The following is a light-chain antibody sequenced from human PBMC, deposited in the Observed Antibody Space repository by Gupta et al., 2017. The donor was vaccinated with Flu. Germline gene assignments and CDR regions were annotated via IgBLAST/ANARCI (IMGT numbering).Light chain of an antibody. J-gene: IGLJ1*01. V-gene: IGLV3-21*03. CDR2: DDS. Sequence: SYVLTQPPSVPAAPGKTATVTCGGNNIGSKSVHWYQQKPGQPPVLVVYDDSDRPSGIPERFSGSNSGNTATLTISRVEAGDEADYYCQIWDSSSDHWVFGTGTKVSVL. CDR1: NIGSKS. CDR3: QIWDSSSDHWV.